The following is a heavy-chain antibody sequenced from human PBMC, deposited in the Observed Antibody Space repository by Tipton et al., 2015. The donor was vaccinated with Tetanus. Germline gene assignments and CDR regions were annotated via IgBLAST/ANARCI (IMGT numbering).Heavy chain of an antibody. J-gene: IGHJ4*02. CDR1: GGTFSSYA. CDR3: AREWSSCSSTSCHRGFDY. CDR2: IIPIFGTA. D-gene: IGHD2-2*01. Sequence: QVQLVQSGAEVKKPGSSVKVSCKASGGTFSSYAISWVRQAPGQGLEWMGGIIPIFGTANYAQKFQGRVTITADESTSTAYMELSSLRSEDTAVYYCAREWSSCSSTSCHRGFDYWGQGTLVTVSS. V-gene: IGHV1-69*01.